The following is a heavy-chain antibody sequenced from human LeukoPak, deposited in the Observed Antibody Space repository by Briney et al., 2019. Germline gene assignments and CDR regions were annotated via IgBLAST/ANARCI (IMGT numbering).Heavy chain of an antibody. Sequence: GASVKVSCKASGGTFSSYAISWVRQAPGQGLEWMGRIIPILGIANYAQKFQGRVTITADKSTSTAYMELSSLRSEDTAVYYGAREYSSGENWGQGTLVTVSS. D-gene: IGHD6-19*01. V-gene: IGHV1-69*04. CDR2: IIPILGIA. CDR1: GGTFSSYA. J-gene: IGHJ4*02. CDR3: AREYSSGEN.